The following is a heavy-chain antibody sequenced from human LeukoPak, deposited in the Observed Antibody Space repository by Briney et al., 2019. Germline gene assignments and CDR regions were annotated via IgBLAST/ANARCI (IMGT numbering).Heavy chain of an antibody. V-gene: IGHV4-30-4*01. J-gene: IGHJ5*02. D-gene: IGHD6-13*01. Sequence: PSETLFLTCTVSGGSISSGDYYWSWIRQPPGKGLEWIAYMYYSGSTYYNPSLKSRVTMSADTSKNQFSLKLSSVTAADTAVYYCARNLAAAGPNWFDPWGQGTLVTVSS. CDR3: ARNLAAAGPNWFDP. CDR2: MYYSGST. CDR1: GGSISSGDYY.